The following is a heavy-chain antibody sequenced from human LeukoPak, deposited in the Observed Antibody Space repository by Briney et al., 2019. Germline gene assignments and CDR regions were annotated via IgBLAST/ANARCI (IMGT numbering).Heavy chain of an antibody. V-gene: IGHV1-8*01. CDR1: GYTFTSYD. Sequence: GASVKVSCKASGYTFTSYDINWVRQATGQGLEWMGWMNPNSGNTGYAQKFQGRVTMTRNTSISTAYMELSSLRSEDTAVYYCARDPAYSFNWFDPWGQGTLVTVSS. J-gene: IGHJ5*02. D-gene: IGHD5-18*01. CDR3: ARDPAYSFNWFDP. CDR2: MNPNSGNT.